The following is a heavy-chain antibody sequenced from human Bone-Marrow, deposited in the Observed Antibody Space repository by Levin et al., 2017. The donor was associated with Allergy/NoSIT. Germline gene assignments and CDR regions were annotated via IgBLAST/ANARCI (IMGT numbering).Heavy chain of an antibody. V-gene: IGHV3-15*01. J-gene: IGHJ4*02. CDR3: TTDEDTYSGEDLMGVGNFDY. CDR1: GFTFSNAW. CDR2: IKSKTDGGTA. D-gene: IGHD1-26*01. Sequence: GGSLRLSCGASGFTFSNAWMSWVRQAPGKGLEWLGRIKSKTDGGTADYAAPVRGRFSISRDDSKNTVSLQMSGLKTEDTAVYYCTTDEDTYSGEDLMGVGNFDYWGQGTLVAVSP.